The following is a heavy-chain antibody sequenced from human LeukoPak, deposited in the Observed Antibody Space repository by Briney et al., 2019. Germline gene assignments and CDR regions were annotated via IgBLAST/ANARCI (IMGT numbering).Heavy chain of an antibody. CDR2: INHSGST. CDR3: ARKRNGDPRRRMTPYYNYMDV. D-gene: IGHD4-17*01. Sequence: SETLSLTCTVSGGSISSSSYYWGWIRQPPGKGLEWIGEINHSGSTNYNPSLKSRVTISVDTSKNQFSLKLSSVTAADTAVYFCARKRNGDPRRRMTPYYNYMDVWGKGPTVTVSS. CDR1: GGSISSSSYY. J-gene: IGHJ6*03. V-gene: IGHV4-39*07.